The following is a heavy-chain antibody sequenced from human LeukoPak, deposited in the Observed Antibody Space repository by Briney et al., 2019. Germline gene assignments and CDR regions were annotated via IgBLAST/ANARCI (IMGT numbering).Heavy chain of an antibody. CDR3: ARAPLYSGGSGWSIYYFYAMDV. D-gene: IGHD6-19*01. J-gene: IGHJ6*02. CDR2: IDNSGST. Sequence: SQTLSLTCTVSGGSISRSYWSWVRQPPGKGLEWIGYIDNSGSTNYNPSLKSRVTISLDTPKSQFSLKLSSVTAADTAVYYCARAPLYSGGSGWSIYYFYAMDVWGQGTTVTVSS. CDR1: GGSISRSY. V-gene: IGHV4-59*01.